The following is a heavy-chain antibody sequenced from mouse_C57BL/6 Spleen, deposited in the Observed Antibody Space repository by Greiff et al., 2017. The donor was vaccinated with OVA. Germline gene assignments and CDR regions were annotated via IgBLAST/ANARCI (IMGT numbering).Heavy chain of an antibody. Sequence: QVQLKQPGAELVMPGASVKLSCKASGYTFTSYWMHWVKQRPGQGLEWIGEIAPSDSYTNYNQKFKGKSTLTVDKSSSTAYMQLSSLTSEDSAVYYCARVYYGNSFAYWGQGTLVTVSA. CDR1: GYTFTSYW. CDR2: IAPSDSYT. CDR3: ARVYYGNSFAY. V-gene: IGHV1-69*01. J-gene: IGHJ3*01. D-gene: IGHD2-1*01.